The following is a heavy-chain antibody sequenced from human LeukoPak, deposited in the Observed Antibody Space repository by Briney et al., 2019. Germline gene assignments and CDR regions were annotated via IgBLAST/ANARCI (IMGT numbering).Heavy chain of an antibody. CDR1: GFTFSSYG. CDR3: AKVLLRLGELSPFDY. V-gene: IGHV3-30*18. J-gene: IGHJ4*02. CDR2: ISYDGSNK. Sequence: GGSLRPSCAASGFTFSSYGMHWVRQAPGKGLEWVAVISYDGSNKYYADSVKGRFTISRDNSKNTLYLQMNSLRAEDTAVYYCAKVLLRLGELSPFDYWGQGTLATVSS. D-gene: IGHD3-16*02.